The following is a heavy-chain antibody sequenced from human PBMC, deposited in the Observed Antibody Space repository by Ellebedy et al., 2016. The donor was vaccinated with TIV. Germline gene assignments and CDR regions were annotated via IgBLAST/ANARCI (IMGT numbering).Heavy chain of an antibody. CDR1: GYTFTSYD. V-gene: IGHV1-8*01. CDR3: ARVTFPYSGICSH. Sequence: ASVKVSXKASGYTFTSYDINWVRQATGQGLEWMGWMNPNSGNTGYAQKFQGRVTMTRNTSISTAYMELSSLRSEDTAVYYCARVTFPYSGICSHWGQGTLVTVSS. CDR2: MNPNSGNT. D-gene: IGHD1-26*01. J-gene: IGHJ4*02.